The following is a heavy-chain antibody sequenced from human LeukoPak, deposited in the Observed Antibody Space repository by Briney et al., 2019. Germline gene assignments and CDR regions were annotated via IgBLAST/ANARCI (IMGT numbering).Heavy chain of an antibody. CDR1: GGSINSGPYY. V-gene: IGHV3-23*01. CDR3: AKDRVVVVPAVDY. D-gene: IGHD2-2*01. J-gene: IGHJ4*02. Sequence: ETLSLTCTVSGGSINSGPYYWGWVRQAPGKGLEWVSAISGSGGSTYYADSVKGRFTISRDNSKNTLYLQMNSLRAEDTAVYYCAKDRVVVVPAVDYWGQGTRVSVSS. CDR2: ISGSGGST.